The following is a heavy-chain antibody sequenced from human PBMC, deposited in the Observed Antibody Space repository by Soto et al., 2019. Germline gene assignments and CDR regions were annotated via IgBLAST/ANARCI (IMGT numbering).Heavy chain of an antibody. CDR3: ARAPILVSVTLHENYFDS. D-gene: IGHD2-21*02. Sequence: ASVKVSCKVSGYRFSSYGINWVRQAPGQGLEWVGWFNPDNQNTNYEQKLEDRVSLTADTSTNTAYMELRGLRSDDTAVYYCARAPILVSVTLHENYFDSWGQGTLVTVSS. CDR1: GYRFSSYG. J-gene: IGHJ4*02. V-gene: IGHV1-18*01. CDR2: FNPDNQNT.